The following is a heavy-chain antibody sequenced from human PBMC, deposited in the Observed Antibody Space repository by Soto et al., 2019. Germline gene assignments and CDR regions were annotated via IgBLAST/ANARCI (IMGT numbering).Heavy chain of an antibody. Sequence: RLSCAASGFTFGSYAMTWVRQAPGKGLEWVSSISSSAGSTLYADSVKGRFTMSRDNSKSTLYLQMNSLSAEDTALYYCAKPISRNTWRDGLDVWGQGTTVTVSS. D-gene: IGHD3-3*02. CDR1: GFTFGSYA. CDR2: ISSSAGST. V-gene: IGHV3-23*01. J-gene: IGHJ6*02. CDR3: AKPISRNTWRDGLDV.